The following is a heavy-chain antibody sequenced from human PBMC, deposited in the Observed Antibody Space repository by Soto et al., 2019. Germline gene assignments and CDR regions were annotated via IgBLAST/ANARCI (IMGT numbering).Heavy chain of an antibody. D-gene: IGHD6-6*01. CDR2: IYYSGST. CDR3: ARLPRIRARSNGDY. CDR1: GGSISSGGYY. V-gene: IGHV4-31*03. J-gene: IGHJ4*02. Sequence: SETLSLTCTVSGGSISSGGYYWSWIRQHPGKGLEWIGYIYYSGSTYYNPSLKSRVTISVDTSKNQFSLKLSSVTAADTAVYYCARLPRIRARSNGDYWGQGTLVTVSS.